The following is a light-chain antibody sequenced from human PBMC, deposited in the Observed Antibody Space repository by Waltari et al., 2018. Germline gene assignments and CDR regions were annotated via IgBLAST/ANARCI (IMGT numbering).Light chain of an antibody. Sequence: ELTQSQGALFLSPGKRATLSCRASQSLSSAQLAWYKQRPGQPPSLVIHGASNRASGIPERFSGSGSGTVFTLTISRLEPEDFAVYYCQHYGDSVTFGGGTKGEIK. V-gene: IGKV3-20*01. CDR3: QHYGDSVT. J-gene: IGKJ4*01. CDR1: QSLSSAQ. CDR2: GAS.